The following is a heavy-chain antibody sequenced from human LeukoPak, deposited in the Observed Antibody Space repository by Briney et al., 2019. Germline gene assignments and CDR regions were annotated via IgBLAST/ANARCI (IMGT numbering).Heavy chain of an antibody. Sequence: GGSLRLSCAASGFTFSSYWMHWVRQAPGKGLVWVSRINSDGSSTYYADSVKGRFTISRDNAKNTLYMQMNSLRVEDTAVYYCARNGYDYGDYFDYWGQGTLVTVSS. J-gene: IGHJ4*02. CDR2: INSDGSST. CDR3: ARNGYDYGDYFDY. CDR1: GFTFSSYW. V-gene: IGHV3-74*01. D-gene: IGHD4-17*01.